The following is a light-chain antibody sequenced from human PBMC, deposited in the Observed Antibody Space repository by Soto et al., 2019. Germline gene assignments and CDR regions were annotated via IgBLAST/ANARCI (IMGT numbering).Light chain of an antibody. CDR1: ENIFKY. J-gene: IGKJ4*01. CDR3: QHYNTRSIA. CDR2: AAS. Sequence: DIQMIQSPATLSASVGDRITITCRASENIFKYVAWYQQTSGSAPNLLIYAASDLESGVPSRFSGSGSGTDFCLTIDNLQPNGSATYYCQHYNTRSIAFGGGTKVDVK. V-gene: IGKV1-5*01.